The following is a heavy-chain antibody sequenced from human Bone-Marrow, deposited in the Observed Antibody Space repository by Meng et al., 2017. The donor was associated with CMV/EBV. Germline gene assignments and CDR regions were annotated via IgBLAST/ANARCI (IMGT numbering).Heavy chain of an antibody. D-gene: IGHD6-13*01. Sequence: SGFIFNTSAMSWVRQAPGKGLEWVSAITSGGAGTYYKDSVKGRFTASRDNSKNTLYLQMDSLRADDTTVYYCVRRAADSTNRRFDFWGQGTLVTVSS. CDR1: GFIFNTSA. CDR3: VRRAADSTNRRFDF. J-gene: IGHJ4*02. V-gene: IGHV3-23*01. CDR2: ITSGGAGT.